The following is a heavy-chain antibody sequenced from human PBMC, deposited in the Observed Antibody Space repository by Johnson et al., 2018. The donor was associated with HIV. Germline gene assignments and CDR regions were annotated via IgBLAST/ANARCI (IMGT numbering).Heavy chain of an antibody. CDR1: GFTFSNYW. D-gene: IGHD3-16*01. CDR3: ARGKGARGLQWGRRRAAEWAMYFCARGNVKGGVSVGFDI. J-gene: IGHJ3*02. V-gene: IGHV3-7*05. CDR2: LKQDGSEK. Sequence: VQLVESGGGLVQPGGSLGLSCAASGFTFSNYWMTWVRQAPGKGLERVANLKQDGSEKDYVDSVKGRFTISRDNAKSPLYLQVNSLRDADTAMYFCARGKGARGLQWGRRRAAEWAMYFCARGNVKGGVSVGFDIWGRGTMVTVSS.